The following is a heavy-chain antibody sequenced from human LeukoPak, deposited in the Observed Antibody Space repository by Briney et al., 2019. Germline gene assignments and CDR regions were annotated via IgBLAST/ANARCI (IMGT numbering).Heavy chain of an antibody. Sequence: TGGSLRLSCAASGFTFSGFGMNWVRQAPGKGLEWVSYISSSGDTLYYADSVKGRFAISRDNAKNSVHLQMNSLRADDTAVYYCATYGSGSGTFFDSWGQGTLVTVSS. D-gene: IGHD3-10*01. V-gene: IGHV3-48*01. J-gene: IGHJ4*01. CDR2: ISSSGDTL. CDR1: GFTFSGFG. CDR3: ATYGSGSGTFFDS.